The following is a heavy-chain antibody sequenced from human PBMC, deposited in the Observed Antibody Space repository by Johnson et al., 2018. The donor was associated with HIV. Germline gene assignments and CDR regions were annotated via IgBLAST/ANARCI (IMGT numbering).Heavy chain of an antibody. J-gene: IGHJ3*02. V-gene: IGHV3-66*01. CDR2: IYSGGTT. CDR3: ARVVSDYNFWSGGRAFDI. Sequence: MQLVESGGGLVQPGGSLRLSCAASGFTLSSYDMHWVRQAPGKGLEWVSLIYSGGTTYYADSVKGRFTISRDNAKNSLYLQMNSLRAEDTAVYYCARVVSDYNFWSGGRAFDIWGQGTMVTVSS. D-gene: IGHD3-3*01. CDR1: GFTLSSYD.